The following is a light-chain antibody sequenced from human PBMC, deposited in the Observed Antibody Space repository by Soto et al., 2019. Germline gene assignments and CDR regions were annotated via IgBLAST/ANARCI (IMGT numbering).Light chain of an antibody. CDR3: QQGYTAPPA. J-gene: IGKJ2*01. CDR1: QNINSF. V-gene: IGKV1-39*01. CDR2: AAS. Sequence: DIQMTQSPSTLSASVGDRVTIACRASQNINSFLNWYQHNPGKAPKLLIYAASIVHSGVPSRYTGSGSGTDFTLTISSLHPDEFETYDCQQGYTAPPAFGQGTKLEI.